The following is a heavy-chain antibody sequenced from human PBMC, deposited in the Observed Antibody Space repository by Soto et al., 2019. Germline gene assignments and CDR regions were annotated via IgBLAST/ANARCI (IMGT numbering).Heavy chain of an antibody. J-gene: IGHJ1*01. Sequence: GGNLRISCTASGFTFGDYAMSWVRQAPGKGLEWVGFIRSKAYGGTTEYTASVKGRFTISRDDSKSIAYLQMNSLKTEDTAVYYFSSCNLYPPLVLAFRGQGSPVTVSS. CDR1: GFTFGDYA. CDR3: SSCNLYPPLVLAF. D-gene: IGHD6-13*01. V-gene: IGHV3-49*04. CDR2: IRSKAYGGTT.